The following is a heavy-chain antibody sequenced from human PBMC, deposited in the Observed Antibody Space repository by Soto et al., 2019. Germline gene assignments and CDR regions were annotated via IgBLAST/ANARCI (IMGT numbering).Heavy chain of an antibody. CDR2: IYYSGST. CDR1: GGSISSSSYY. CDR3: ARHRRYYDSSGYYIDY. V-gene: IGHV4-39*01. D-gene: IGHD3-22*01. Sequence: PSETLSLTCTVSGGSISSSSYYWGWIRQPPGKGLEWIGSIYYSGSTYYNPSLKSRVTISVDTSKNQFSLKLSSVTAADTAVYYCARHRRYYDSSGYYIDYWGQGTLVTVS. J-gene: IGHJ4*02.